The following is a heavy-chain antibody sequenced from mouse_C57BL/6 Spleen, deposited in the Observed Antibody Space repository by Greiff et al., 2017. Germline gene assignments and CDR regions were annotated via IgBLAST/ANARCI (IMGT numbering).Heavy chain of an antibody. J-gene: IGHJ1*03. CDR1: GYTFTSYW. D-gene: IGHD1-1*01. Sequence: QVQLQQPGAELVMPGASVKLSCKASGYTFTSYWMHWVKQRPGQGLEWIGEIDPSDSYTNYNQKFKGKSTLTVDKSSSTGYMQLSSLTSEASAVYYCARLGDYYGSSYDWYFDVWGTGTTVTVSS. CDR2: IDPSDSYT. V-gene: IGHV1-69*01. CDR3: ARLGDYYGSSYDWYFDV.